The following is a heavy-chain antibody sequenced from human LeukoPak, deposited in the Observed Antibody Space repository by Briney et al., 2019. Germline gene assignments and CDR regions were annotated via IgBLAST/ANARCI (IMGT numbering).Heavy chain of an antibody. V-gene: IGHV3-7*04. CDR1: GLTVSRDW. CDR3: ARDVRPDY. Sequence: PGGSLRLSCAASGLTVSRDWMSWVRQAPGEGLEWVANRKQDGTEKYYMDSVKGRFSISRDNAKNSLSLQMNALRDEDTAVYYCARDVRPDYWGQGTLVTVST. CDR2: RKQDGTEK. J-gene: IGHJ4*02. D-gene: IGHD6-6*01.